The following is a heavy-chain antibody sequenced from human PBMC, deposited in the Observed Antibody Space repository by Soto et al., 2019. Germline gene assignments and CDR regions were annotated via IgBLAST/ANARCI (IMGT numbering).Heavy chain of an antibody. CDR3: ARDWNSDSVIEH. D-gene: IGHD4-4*01. CDR1: GFAVSNSY. Sequence: EVQLVETGGGLIQPGGSMSLSCAASGFAVSNSYMSWVRQAPGKGLEWVSVIYADGTTHSADSVRSRFTISRDSSRNTVYLQINNLRAEDTAVYYCARDWNSDSVIEHWGQGTLVTVSS. V-gene: IGHV3-53*02. CDR2: IYADGTT. J-gene: IGHJ1*01.